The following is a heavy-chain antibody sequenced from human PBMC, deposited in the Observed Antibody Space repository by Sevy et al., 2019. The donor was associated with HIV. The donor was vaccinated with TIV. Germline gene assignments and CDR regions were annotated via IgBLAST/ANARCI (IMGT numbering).Heavy chain of an antibody. J-gene: IGHJ4*02. D-gene: IGHD3-22*01. CDR3: AKESAYYDSSGYYTDGGYFDY. CDR2: ISGSGGST. CDR1: GFTFSSYA. V-gene: IGHV3-23*01. Sequence: GGSLRLSCAASGFTFSSYAMSWVRQAPGKGLEWVSAISGSGGSTYYADSVKGRFTISRDNSKNTLYRQMNSLRAEDTAVYYCAKESAYYDSSGYYTDGGYFDYWGQGTLVTVSS.